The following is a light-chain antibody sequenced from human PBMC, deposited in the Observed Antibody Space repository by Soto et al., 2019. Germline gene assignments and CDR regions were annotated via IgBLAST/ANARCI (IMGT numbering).Light chain of an antibody. V-gene: IGLV1-40*01. CDR3: QSHDTSLSAYV. J-gene: IGLJ1*01. CDR2: GNS. CDR1: SSNIGAGYD. Sequence: QSVLTQPPSVSGAPGQRVTISCTVSSSNIGAGYDVHWYQQLPGTAPKLLIYGNSNRPSGVPDRSSGSKSGTSASLAITGLQPEDEADFYCQSHDTSLSAYVFGTGTKVTV.